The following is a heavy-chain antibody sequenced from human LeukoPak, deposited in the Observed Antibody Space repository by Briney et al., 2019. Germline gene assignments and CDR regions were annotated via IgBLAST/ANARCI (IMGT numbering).Heavy chain of an antibody. CDR2: ISSSSSTI. V-gene: IGHV3-48*04. CDR1: GFTFSSYS. D-gene: IGHD5-18*01. J-gene: IGHJ6*03. Sequence: GGSLRLSCAASGFTFSSYSMNWVRQAPGKGLEWVSYISSSSSTIYYADSVKGRSTISRDNAKNSLYLQMNSLRAEDTAVYYCARVGRGYSYGHVGYMDVWGKGTTVTVSS. CDR3: ARVGRGYSYGHVGYMDV.